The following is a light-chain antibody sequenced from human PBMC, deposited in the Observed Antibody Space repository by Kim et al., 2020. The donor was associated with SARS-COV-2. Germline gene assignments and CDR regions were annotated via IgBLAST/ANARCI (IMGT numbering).Light chain of an antibody. Sequence: DIQMTQSPSTLSASVGDRVTITCRASQSISSWLAWYQQKPGKAPKLLIYDASSLESGVPSRFSGSGSGTEFTLTISSLQPDDFATYYCKQYNSYSYTFGKETKLEI. J-gene: IGKJ2*01. V-gene: IGKV1-5*01. CDR3: KQYNSYSYT. CDR1: QSISSW. CDR2: DAS.